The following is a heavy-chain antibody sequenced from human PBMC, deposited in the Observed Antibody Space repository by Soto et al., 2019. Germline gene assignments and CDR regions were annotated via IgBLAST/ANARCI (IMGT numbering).Heavy chain of an antibody. V-gene: IGHV3-23*01. CDR1: GFTFSSYA. CDR2: IGRSGGDT. D-gene: IGHD2-15*01. J-gene: IGHJ4*02. CDR3: AKALGCSISATCSYFDY. Sequence: EVQLLESGGGSVQPGGSLRLSCAASGFTFSSYAMSWVRQAPGKGLEWVSGIGRSGGDTYYADSVMGRFSISRDNSKDTLFLQINSLRAEDTAIYFCAKALGCSISATCSYFDYWGQGTLVTVSS.